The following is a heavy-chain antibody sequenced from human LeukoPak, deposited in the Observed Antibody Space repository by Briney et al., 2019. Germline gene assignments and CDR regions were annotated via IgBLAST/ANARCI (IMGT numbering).Heavy chain of an antibody. J-gene: IGHJ3*02. CDR3: ARDLGSGISGNAFDI. CDR1: GYTFTSYG. D-gene: IGHD2-15*01. V-gene: IGHV1-18*01. Sequence: GASVKVSCKASGYTFTSYGISWARQAPGQGLEWMGWISAYNGNTNYAQKLQGRVTMTTDTSTSTAYMELRSLRSDDTAVYYCARDLGSGISGNAFDIWGQGTMVTVSS. CDR2: ISAYNGNT.